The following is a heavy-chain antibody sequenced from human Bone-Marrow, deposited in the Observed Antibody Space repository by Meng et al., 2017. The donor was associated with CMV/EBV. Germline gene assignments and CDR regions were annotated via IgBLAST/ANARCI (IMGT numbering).Heavy chain of an antibody. CDR1: GFNFSSYG. CDR3: AKDKGMDV. V-gene: IGHV3-30*02. CDR2: IRYDGSNK. Sequence: GESLKISCAASGFNFSSYGIHWVRQAPGKGLEWMAFIRYDGSNKFYADSVKGRFTISRDNSKNTLYLQMNSLRAEDTAAYYCAKDKGMDVWGQGTTVTVSS. J-gene: IGHJ6*02.